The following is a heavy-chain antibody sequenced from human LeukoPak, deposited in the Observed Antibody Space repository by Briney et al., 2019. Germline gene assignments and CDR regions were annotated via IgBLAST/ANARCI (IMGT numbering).Heavy chain of an antibody. V-gene: IGHV3-7*01. Sequence: GGSLRLSCAASGFTFSSYWIAWVRQAPGKGLEWVANIKQDGSEKYYVDSVRGRFTISRDNAKNSLYLQMNSLRAEDTAVYYCARDTLDYWGQGALVTVSS. CDR3: ARDTLDY. CDR2: IKQDGSEK. J-gene: IGHJ4*02. CDR1: GFTFSSYW.